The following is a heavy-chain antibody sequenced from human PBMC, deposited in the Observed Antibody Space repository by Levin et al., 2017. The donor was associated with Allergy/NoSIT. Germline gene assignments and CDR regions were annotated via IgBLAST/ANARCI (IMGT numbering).Heavy chain of an antibody. Sequence: SETLSLTCTVSGGSLSNFYWSWIRQPPGKGLEWIGYIYYRGSTSYNPFLKDRLTISVDTSKNQFSLRLSSVTAADTAVYYCASQRGWSSLYAFDMWGQGRMVIVSA. CDR1: GGSLSNFY. CDR3: ASQRGWSSLYAFDM. J-gene: IGHJ3*02. CDR2: IYYRGST. D-gene: IGHD6-19*01. V-gene: IGHV4-59*08.